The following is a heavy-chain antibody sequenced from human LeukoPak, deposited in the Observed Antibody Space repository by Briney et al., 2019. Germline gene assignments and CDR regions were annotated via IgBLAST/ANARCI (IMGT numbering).Heavy chain of an antibody. CDR3: ARGHSAVLLRYCDWSDLYYFDY. CDR2: INPNSGGT. CDR1: GYTFTGYY. D-gene: IGHD3-9*01. V-gene: IGHV1-2*02. Sequence: ASVKVSCKASGYTFTGYYMHWVRQAPGQGLEWMGWINPNSGGTNYAQKFQGRVTMTRDTSISTAYMELSRLRSDDTAVYYCARGHSAVLLRYCDWSDLYYFDYWGQGTLVTVSS. J-gene: IGHJ4*02.